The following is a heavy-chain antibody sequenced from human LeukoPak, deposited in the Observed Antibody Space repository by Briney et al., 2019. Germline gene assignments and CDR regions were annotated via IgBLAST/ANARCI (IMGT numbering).Heavy chain of an antibody. CDR3: ARGYDILTGRAPMDY. Sequence: PSETLSLTCTVSGGSISSYYWSWIRQPAGKGLEWIGRIYTSGSTNYNPSLKSRVTMSVDTSKNQFSLKLSSVTAADTAVYYCARGYDILTGRAPMDYWGQGTLVTVSS. CDR2: IYTSGST. D-gene: IGHD3-9*01. J-gene: IGHJ4*02. CDR1: GGSISSYY. V-gene: IGHV4-4*07.